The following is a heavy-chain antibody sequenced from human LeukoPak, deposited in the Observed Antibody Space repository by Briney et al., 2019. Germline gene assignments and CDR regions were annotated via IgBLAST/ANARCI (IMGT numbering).Heavy chain of an antibody. CDR1: GGSISSSSYY. CDR2: IYYSGST. Sequence: SETLSLTCTVSGGSISSSSYYWGWIRQPPGTGLEWIGSIYYSGSTYYNPSLKSRVTISVDTSKNQFSLKLSSVTAADTAVYYCARIRYYDSSGTWGQGTLVTVSS. D-gene: IGHD3-22*01. V-gene: IGHV4-39*07. J-gene: IGHJ4*02. CDR3: ARIRYYDSSGT.